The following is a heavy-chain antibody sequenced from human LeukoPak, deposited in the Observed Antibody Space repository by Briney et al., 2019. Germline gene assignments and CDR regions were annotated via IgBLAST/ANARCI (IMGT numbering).Heavy chain of an antibody. Sequence: ASVKVSCKASGYTFTSYDINWVRQATRQGLEWMGWMNPNSGNTGYAQKFQGRVTMTRNTSISTAYMELSSLRSEDTAVYYCARGWGALYYFDYWGQGTLVTVSS. D-gene: IGHD3-16*01. J-gene: IGHJ4*02. CDR3: ARGWGALYYFDY. CDR2: MNPNSGNT. V-gene: IGHV1-8*01. CDR1: GYTFTSYD.